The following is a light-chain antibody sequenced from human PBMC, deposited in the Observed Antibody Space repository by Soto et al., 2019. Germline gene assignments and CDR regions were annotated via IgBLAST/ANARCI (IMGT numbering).Light chain of an antibody. CDR2: SAS. V-gene: IGKV1-8*01. CDR3: QQYYSFPRT. Sequence: AIRMTQSPSSFSASTGDRVTITCRASQDIRSYLAWYQQKPGKAPKLLIYSASTLHSGVPSRFTGSGSGTDFTLTISCLQSEDFATYYCQQYYSFPRTFGKGTKLEI. CDR1: QDIRSY. J-gene: IGKJ2*01.